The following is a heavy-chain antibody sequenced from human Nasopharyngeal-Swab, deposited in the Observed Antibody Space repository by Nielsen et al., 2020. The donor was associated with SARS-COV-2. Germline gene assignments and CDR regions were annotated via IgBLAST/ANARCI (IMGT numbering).Heavy chain of an antibody. V-gene: IGHV4-59*12. D-gene: IGHD2-15*01. CDR2: IYYSGST. Sequence: GSLRPSCTVSGGSISSYYWSWIRQPPGKGLEWIGYIYYSGSTNYHPSLKSRVTISVDTSKNQFSLKLSSVTAADTAVYYCARVRYCSGGSCYSGVFYFDYWGQGTLVTVSS. CDR1: GGSISSYY. J-gene: IGHJ4*02. CDR3: ARVRYCSGGSCYSGVFYFDY.